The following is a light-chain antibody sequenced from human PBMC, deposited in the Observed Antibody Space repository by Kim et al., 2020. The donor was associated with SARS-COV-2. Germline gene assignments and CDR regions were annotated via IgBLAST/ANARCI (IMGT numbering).Light chain of an antibody. CDR2: DDS. V-gene: IGLV3-21*03. CDR1: KIGTKS. J-gene: IGLJ2*01. Sequence: SYELTQPPSVSVAPGTTARITCGGEKIGTKSVHWYQQKSGQAPVLVVNDDSDRPSGIPERFSGSNSGNTATLTISWVETGDEADYYCQVWDSRSYHVVFGGGTQLTVL. CDR3: QVWDSRSYHVV.